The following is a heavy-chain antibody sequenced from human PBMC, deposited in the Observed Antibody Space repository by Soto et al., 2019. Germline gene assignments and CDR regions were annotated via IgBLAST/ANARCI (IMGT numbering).Heavy chain of an antibody. V-gene: IGHV3-23*01. CDR1: GFTFNSYA. D-gene: IGHD4-17*01. Sequence: EEQLLESGGGLVRPGESLRLSCVASGFTFNSYAMTWVRQTPGKGLEWVSVMSGSAITTYHADSVKGRFTMSRDNSKNTVYLQMTNLRVEDTAVYYCAKDLRPYFDYGPYYPDLWGQGTRVTVSS. CDR2: MSGSAITT. J-gene: IGHJ1*01. CDR3: AKDLRPYFDYGPYYPDL.